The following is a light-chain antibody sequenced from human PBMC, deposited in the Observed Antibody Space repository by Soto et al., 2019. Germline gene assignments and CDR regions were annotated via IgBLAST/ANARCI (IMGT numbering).Light chain of an antibody. J-gene: IGLJ1*01. CDR3: CSYAGSSTYV. Sequence: QSVLTQPASVSGSPGQSITISCTGTSSDVGSYNFASWYQQHPGKAPKLMIYEASKRPSGVSNRFSGSKSGNTASLTISGLQPEDEADYYCCSYAGSSTYVFGAGTRSPS. CDR1: SSDVGSYNF. CDR2: EAS. V-gene: IGLV2-23*01.